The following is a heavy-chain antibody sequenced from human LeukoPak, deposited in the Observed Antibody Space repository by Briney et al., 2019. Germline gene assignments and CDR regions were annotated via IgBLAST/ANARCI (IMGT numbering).Heavy chain of an antibody. Sequence: SETLSLTCTVSGGSISSYYWSWIRQPPGKGLEWIGYIYSSGSTNYNPSLKSRVTISVDTSKNQFSLKLSSVTAADTAVYYCARAAGPLAAPDFWGQGTPVTVSS. J-gene: IGHJ4*02. D-gene: IGHD6-13*01. CDR3: ARAAGPLAAPDF. CDR2: IYSSGST. CDR1: GGSISSYY. V-gene: IGHV4-59*01.